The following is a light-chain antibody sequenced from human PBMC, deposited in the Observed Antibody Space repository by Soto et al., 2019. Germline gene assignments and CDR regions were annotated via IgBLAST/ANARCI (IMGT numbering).Light chain of an antibody. Sequence: DIQMTQSPSSLSASVGARVTITCQARQNITKYLNWYQQKPGKAPKLLIYGASNLQTGVPSRFSGSGSGTDFAFTITSLQAEHIATYYCQQYDNLPYTFGQGTKLEIK. CDR1: QNITKY. J-gene: IGKJ2*01. CDR3: QQYDNLPYT. CDR2: GAS. V-gene: IGKV1-33*01.